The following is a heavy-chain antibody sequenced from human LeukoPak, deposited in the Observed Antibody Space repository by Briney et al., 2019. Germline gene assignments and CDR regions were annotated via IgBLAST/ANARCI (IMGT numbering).Heavy chain of an antibody. D-gene: IGHD4-11*01. CDR1: AFTFSNYW. V-gene: IGHV3-74*01. CDR3: VLALGTVTTTYYLHS. Sequence: GGSLRLSCAASAFTFSNYWMHWVRQVPGKGLVWVSRINSDGTYTSYADSVKGRFTISRDNAKQMVYLQMNSLGAEDTAIYYCVLALGTVTTTYYLHSWGQGTLVTVSS. CDR2: INSDGTYT. J-gene: IGHJ4*02.